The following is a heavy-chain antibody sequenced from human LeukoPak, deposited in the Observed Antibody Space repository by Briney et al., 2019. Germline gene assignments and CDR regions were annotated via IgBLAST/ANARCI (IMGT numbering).Heavy chain of an antibody. Sequence: ASVKVSCKASGYTFTSYGISWVRQAPGQGLEWMGGFDPEDGETIYAQKFQGRVTMTEDTSTDTAYMELSSLRSEDTAVYYCARAPHEGHRGYFQHWGQGTLVTVSS. CDR1: GYTFTSYG. J-gene: IGHJ1*01. V-gene: IGHV1-24*01. CDR3: ARAPHEGHRGYFQH. D-gene: IGHD1-14*01. CDR2: FDPEDGET.